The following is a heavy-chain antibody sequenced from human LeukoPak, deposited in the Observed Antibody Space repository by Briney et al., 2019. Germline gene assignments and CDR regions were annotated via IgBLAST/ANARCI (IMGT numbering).Heavy chain of an antibody. CDR2: IYYSGST. CDR3: ARHVFDYTRYYYCMDV. V-gene: IGHV4-39*01. D-gene: IGHD5/OR15-5a*01. Sequence: PSETLSLTCTVSGGSISSYYWGWIRQPPGKGLEWIGSIYYSGSTYYNPSLKSRVTISVDTSKNQFSLKLSSVTAADTAVYYCARHVFDYTRYYYCMDVWGKGTTVTVSS. CDR1: GGSISSYY. J-gene: IGHJ6*03.